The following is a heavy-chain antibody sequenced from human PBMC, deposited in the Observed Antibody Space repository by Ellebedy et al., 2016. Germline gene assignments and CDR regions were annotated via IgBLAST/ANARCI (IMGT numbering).Heavy chain of an antibody. V-gene: IGHV4-39*07. D-gene: IGHD2-2*01. J-gene: IGHJ3*02. CDR3: ARDPYLSAFDI. Sequence: SETLSLXXTVSGGSISSSSYYWGWIRQPPGKGLEWIGSIYYSGSTYYNPSLKSRVTMSVDTSRNQFSLKLSSVTAADTAVYYCARDPYLSAFDIWGQGTMVTVSS. CDR2: IYYSGST. CDR1: GGSISSSSYY.